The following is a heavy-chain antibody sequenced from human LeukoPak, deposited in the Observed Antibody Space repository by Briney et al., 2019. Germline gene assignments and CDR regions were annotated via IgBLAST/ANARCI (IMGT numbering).Heavy chain of an antibody. V-gene: IGHV4-59*08. CDR2: IYYSGST. Sequence: SETLSLTCTVSGGSISNYYWSWIRQPPGKGLEWIGYIYYSGSTNYNPSLKSRVTISVDTSKNQFSLKLTSVTAADTAVYYCAGNSGSYYGSGSYYNVYWGQGTLVIVSS. CDR3: AGNSGSYYGSGSYYNVY. CDR1: GGSISNYY. D-gene: IGHD3-10*01. J-gene: IGHJ4*02.